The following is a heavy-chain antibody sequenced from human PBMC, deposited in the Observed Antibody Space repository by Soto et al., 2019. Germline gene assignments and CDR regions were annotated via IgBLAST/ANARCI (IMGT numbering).Heavy chain of an antibody. CDR3: AKGGYYDSSGYLLDY. CDR1: GFTFSSYG. D-gene: IGHD3-22*01. J-gene: IGHJ4*02. Sequence: QVQLVESGGGVVQPGRSLRLSCAASGFTFSSYGMHWVRQAPGTGLEWVAVISYDGSNKYYADSVKGRFTISRDNSKNTLYLQMNSLRAEDTAVYYCAKGGYYDSSGYLLDYWGQGTLVTVSS. V-gene: IGHV3-30*18. CDR2: ISYDGSNK.